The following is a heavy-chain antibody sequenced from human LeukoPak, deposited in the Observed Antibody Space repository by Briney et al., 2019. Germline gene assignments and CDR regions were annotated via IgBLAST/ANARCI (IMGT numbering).Heavy chain of an antibody. V-gene: IGHV4-38-2*01. D-gene: IGHD2-15*01. Sequence: SETLSLTCGVSGYSISNGYYWGWVRQSPGKGLEWIGIFHHSGSTYYKPSLKSRATISEDTSNNQFSLKLTSVTAADTAVYYCARSDSGGVSFDLWGRGTLVTVSS. J-gene: IGHJ2*01. CDR1: GYSISNGYY. CDR2: FHHSGST. CDR3: ARSDSGGVSFDL.